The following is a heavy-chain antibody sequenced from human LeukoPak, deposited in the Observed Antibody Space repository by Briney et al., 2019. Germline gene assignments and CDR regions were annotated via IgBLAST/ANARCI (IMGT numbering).Heavy chain of an antibody. Sequence: ASVKVSCKLPGNTPTGLSMHWVRQAPGKGLEWMGGFDPEDVEIIYAEKFQGRVTMTEDTSTDTAYMELSSLKSEDTAVYYCATFTIFGVFTYAFDVWGQGTMVTVSS. D-gene: IGHD3-3*01. CDR3: ATFTIFGVFTYAFDV. V-gene: IGHV1-24*01. J-gene: IGHJ3*01. CDR2: FDPEDVEI. CDR1: GNTPTGLS.